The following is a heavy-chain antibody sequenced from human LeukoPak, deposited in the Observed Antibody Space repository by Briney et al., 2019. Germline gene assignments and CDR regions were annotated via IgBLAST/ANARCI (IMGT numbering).Heavy chain of an antibody. J-gene: IGHJ4*02. D-gene: IGHD6-13*01. CDR3: AKGRSSSSWYSGDFDY. V-gene: IGHV3-23*01. CDR1: GFTVSSNY. CDR2: ISGSGGNT. Sequence: GGSLRLSCAASGFTVSSNYMSWVRQAPGKGLEWVSAISGSGGNTYYADSVKGRFTISRDNSKNTLYLQMNSLRAEDTAVYYCAKGRSSSSWYSGDFDYWGQGTLVTVSS.